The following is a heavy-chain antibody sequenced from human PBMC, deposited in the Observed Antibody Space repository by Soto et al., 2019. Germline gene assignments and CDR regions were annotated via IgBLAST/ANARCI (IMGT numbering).Heavy chain of an antibody. D-gene: IGHD2-15*01. CDR1: GGSFSGYY. V-gene: IGHV4-34*01. CDR3: ARGNGGYCSGGSCWSDAFDI. CDR2: INHSGST. J-gene: IGHJ3*02. Sequence: PSETLSLTCAVYGGSFSGYYWSWIRQPPGKGLEWIGEINHSGSTNYNPSLKSRVTISVDTSKNQFSLKLSSVTAADTAVYYCARGNGGYCSGGSCWSDAFDIWGQGTMVTVSS.